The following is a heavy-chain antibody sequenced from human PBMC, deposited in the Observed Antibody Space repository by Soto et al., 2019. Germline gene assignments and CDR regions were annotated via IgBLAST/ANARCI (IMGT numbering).Heavy chain of an antibody. Sequence: QVQLVESGGGVVQPGRSLRLSCAASGFTFSSYAMHWVRQAPGKGLEWVAVISYDGSNKYYADSVKGRFTISRDNSKNTLYLQMNSLRAEDTAVYYCARELNWNDARNYYYYYGMDVW. CDR3: ARELNWNDARNYYYYYGMDV. V-gene: IGHV3-30-3*01. CDR2: ISYDGSNK. D-gene: IGHD1-1*01. CDR1: GFTFSSYA. J-gene: IGHJ6*01.